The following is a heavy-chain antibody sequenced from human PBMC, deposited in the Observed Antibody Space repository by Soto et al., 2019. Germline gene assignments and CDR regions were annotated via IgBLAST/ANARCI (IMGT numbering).Heavy chain of an antibody. Sequence: ASVKVSCKASGYTFTSYGISWVRQAPGQGLEWMGWISAYNGNTNYAQKLQGRITMTTDTSTSTAYMELRGLRSDDTAVYYWARTAGYSGYDPGDYYYYYMDVWGKGTTVTVSS. V-gene: IGHV1-18*01. CDR2: ISAYNGNT. D-gene: IGHD5-12*01. J-gene: IGHJ6*03. CDR1: GYTFTSYG. CDR3: ARTAGYSGYDPGDYYYYYMDV.